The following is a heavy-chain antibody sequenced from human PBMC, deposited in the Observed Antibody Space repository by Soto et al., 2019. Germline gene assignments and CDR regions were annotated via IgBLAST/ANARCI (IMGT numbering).Heavy chain of an antibody. J-gene: IGHJ3*02. D-gene: IGHD6-19*01. CDR1: VFTFISYA. CDR2: ISGSGGST. V-gene: IGHV3-23*01. Sequence: GWSLRLSCAASVFTFISYAMSWVRQAPGKGLEWVSAISGSGGSTYYADSVKGRFTISRDNSKNTLYLQMNSLRAEDTAVYYCAKDRSGWYPNDAFDIWGQGTMVTV. CDR3: AKDRSGWYPNDAFDI.